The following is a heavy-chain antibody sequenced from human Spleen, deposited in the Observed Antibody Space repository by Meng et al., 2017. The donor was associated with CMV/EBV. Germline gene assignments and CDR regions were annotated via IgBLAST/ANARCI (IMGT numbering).Heavy chain of an antibody. CDR2: TSYDGSKK. V-gene: IGHV3-30-3*01. CDR1: GFTFSSYA. CDR3: ARHPKSDFWSGYYPQGGMDV. J-gene: IGHJ6*02. Sequence: GGSLRLSCAASGFTFSSYAMHWVRQAPGKGLEWVAVTSYDGSKKYYADSVKGRFTISRDNAKNSLYLQMNSLRAEDTAVYYCARHPKSDFWSGYYPQGGMDVWGQGTTVTVSS. D-gene: IGHD3-3*01.